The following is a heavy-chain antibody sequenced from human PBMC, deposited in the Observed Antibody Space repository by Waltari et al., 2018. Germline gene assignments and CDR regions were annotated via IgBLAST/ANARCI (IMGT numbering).Heavy chain of an antibody. CDR1: GFTFSSYS. J-gene: IGHJ4*02. D-gene: IGHD2-21*02. V-gene: IGHV3-48*04. CDR3: ARGVTSLDY. Sequence: EVQLVESGGGLVQPGGSLRLSCAASGFTFSSYSMNWVRQAPGQGLEWGSYISSSSSTIYYSDSVKGRFTISRDNAKNSLYLQMNSLRAEDTAVYYCARGVTSLDYWGQGTLVTVSS. CDR2: ISSSSSTI.